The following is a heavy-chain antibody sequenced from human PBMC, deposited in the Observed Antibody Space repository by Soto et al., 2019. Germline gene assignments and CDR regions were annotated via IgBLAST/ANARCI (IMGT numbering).Heavy chain of an antibody. Sequence: GGSLRLSCAASGFTFSSYGMHWVRQAPGKGLEWVAVISYDGSNKYYADSVKGRFTISRDNSKNTLYLQMNSLRAEDTAVYYCAKVVRYFVTGYYYGMDVWGQGTTVTVSS. CDR2: ISYDGSNK. J-gene: IGHJ6*02. CDR1: GFTFSSYG. CDR3: AKVVRYFVTGYYYGMDV. D-gene: IGHD3-9*01. V-gene: IGHV3-30*18.